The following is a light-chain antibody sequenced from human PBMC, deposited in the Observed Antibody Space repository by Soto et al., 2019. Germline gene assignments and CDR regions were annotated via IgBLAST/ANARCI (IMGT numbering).Light chain of an antibody. V-gene: IGKV1-39*01. CDR2: AAS. J-gene: IGKJ4*01. CDR3: QQSYSTLLT. Sequence: DIQMTQSPSSLFASVGDRVTITCRASQSIRNYLNWYQQKPGKAPKLLIYAASSLQSGVPSRFSGSGSGTDFTLTISSLQPKDFATYYCQQSYSTLLTFGGGTKVEIK. CDR1: QSIRNY.